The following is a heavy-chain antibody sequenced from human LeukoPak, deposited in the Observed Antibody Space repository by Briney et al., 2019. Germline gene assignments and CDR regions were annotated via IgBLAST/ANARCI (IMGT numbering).Heavy chain of an antibody. V-gene: IGHV3-9*01. CDR3: AKGSSTSYYYYMDV. J-gene: IGHJ6*03. D-gene: IGHD2-2*01. Sequence: GGSLRLSCAASGFTFDDYAMHWVRHAPGKGLEWVSGISWNSGSIGYADSVKGRFTTSRDNAKNSLYLQMNSLRAEDTALYYCAKGSSTSYYYYMDVWGKGTTVTVSS. CDR1: GFTFDDYA. CDR2: ISWNSGSI.